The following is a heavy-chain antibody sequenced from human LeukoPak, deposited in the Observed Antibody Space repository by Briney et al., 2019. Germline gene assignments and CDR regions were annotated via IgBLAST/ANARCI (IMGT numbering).Heavy chain of an antibody. Sequence: PGRSLRLSCAASGFTFSSYVMHWVRQAPGKGLEWVAVISYDGNNKYYEDSVKGRFTISRDNSKNTLYLQMNSLRAEDTAVYYCAKDRQYGYGYYFDYWGQGTLVTVSS. D-gene: IGHD5-18*01. J-gene: IGHJ4*02. CDR3: AKDRQYGYGYYFDY. CDR2: ISYDGNNK. V-gene: IGHV3-30*18. CDR1: GFTFSSYV.